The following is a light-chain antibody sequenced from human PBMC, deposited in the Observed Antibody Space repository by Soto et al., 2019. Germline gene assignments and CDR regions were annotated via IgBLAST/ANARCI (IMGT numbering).Light chain of an antibody. J-gene: IGKJ3*01. CDR1: ESISSW. Sequence: DIQMTQSPSTLSASVGDRVTITCRASESISSWLAWYQQKPGKAPKLLISKASTLETGVPSRFSGSGSGTEFTLTISNLQPDDFATYYCQQYNNYSTFGPGTKVDIK. CDR3: QQYNNYST. V-gene: IGKV1-5*03. CDR2: KAS.